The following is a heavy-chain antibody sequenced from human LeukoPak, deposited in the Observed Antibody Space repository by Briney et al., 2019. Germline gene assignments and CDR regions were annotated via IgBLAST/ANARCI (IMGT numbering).Heavy chain of an antibody. CDR2: ISGSGGST. J-gene: IGHJ6*02. CDR1: GFTFSSYA. D-gene: IGHD3-3*01. Sequence: PGGSLRLSCAASGFTFSSYAMSWVRQAPGKGLEWVSAISGSGGSTYYADSVKGRFTISRDNSKNTLYLQMNSLRAEDTAVYYCAKAGRDPGYYDFWSGYYGVGDYYGMDVWGRGTTVTVSS. V-gene: IGHV3-23*01. CDR3: AKAGRDPGYYDFWSGYYGVGDYYGMDV.